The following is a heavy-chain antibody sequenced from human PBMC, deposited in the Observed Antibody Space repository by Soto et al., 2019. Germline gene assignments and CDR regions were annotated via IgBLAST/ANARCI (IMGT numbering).Heavy chain of an antibody. J-gene: IGHJ4*02. Sequence: SETLSLTCTVSGGSISSSSYYWGWIRQPPGKGLEWIGSIYYSGSTYYNPSLKSRVTISVDTSKNQFSLKLSSVTAADTAVYYCARSLKGDIAAAGSVFDYWGQGTLVTVSS. CDR3: ARSLKGDIAAAGSVFDY. D-gene: IGHD6-13*01. V-gene: IGHV4-39*01. CDR1: GGSISSSSYY. CDR2: IYYSGST.